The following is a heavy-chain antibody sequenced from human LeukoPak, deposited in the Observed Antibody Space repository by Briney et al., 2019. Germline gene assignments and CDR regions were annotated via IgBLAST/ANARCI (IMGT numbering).Heavy chain of an antibody. CDR3: ARDGPNQWTQLWTGVYYYYGMDV. V-gene: IGHV3-7*01. Sequence: GGSLRLSCAASGFTFSSYWMSWVRQAPGKGLEWVANIKQDGSEKYYVDSVKGRFTISRDNAKNSLYLQMNSLRAEDTAVYYCARDGPNQWTQLWTGVYYYYGMDVWGQGTTVTVSS. J-gene: IGHJ6*02. CDR2: IKQDGSEK. D-gene: IGHD5-18*01. CDR1: GFTFSSYW.